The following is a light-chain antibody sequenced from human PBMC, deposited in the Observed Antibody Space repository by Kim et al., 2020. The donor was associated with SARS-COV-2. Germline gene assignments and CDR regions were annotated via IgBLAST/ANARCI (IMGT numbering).Light chain of an antibody. Sequence: EIVLTQSPGTLSLSPGERATLSCRASQSVGSNYLAWYQQKPGQAPRLLIFGASSRATGIPDRFSGSGSGTDFTLTISRLEPEDFAVYYCQQYGSSHMYSFGQGTKLEI. CDR1: QSVGSNY. CDR2: GAS. J-gene: IGKJ2*03. CDR3: QQYGSSHMYS. V-gene: IGKV3-20*01.